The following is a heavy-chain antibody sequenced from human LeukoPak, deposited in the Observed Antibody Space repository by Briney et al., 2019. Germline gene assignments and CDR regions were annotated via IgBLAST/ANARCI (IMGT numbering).Heavy chain of an antibody. V-gene: IGHV1-24*01. Sequence: ASVKVSCKVSGYTLTELSMHWVRQAPGKGLAWMGGFDPEDGETIYAQKFQGRVTMTEDTSTDTAYMELSSLRSEDTAVYYCATGVPSSRYYDILTGYSPLDYWGQGTLVTVSS. CDR2: FDPEDGET. CDR3: ATGVPSSRYYDILTGYSPLDY. CDR1: GYTLTELS. J-gene: IGHJ4*02. D-gene: IGHD3-9*01.